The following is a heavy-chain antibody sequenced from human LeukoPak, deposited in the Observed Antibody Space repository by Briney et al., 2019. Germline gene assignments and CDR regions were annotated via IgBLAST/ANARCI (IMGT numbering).Heavy chain of an antibody. Sequence: PGGSLRLSCTASGITFNSYAMSWVRQAPGKGLEWVSGISSSGGNTYYADSAKGRFTVSRDNSKNTLYLQMNGLSAEDTAVYYCAQRGTVTRGFDYWGQGTLVTVSS. CDR1: GITFNSYA. CDR2: ISSSGGNT. D-gene: IGHD4-17*01. V-gene: IGHV3-23*01. CDR3: AQRGTVTRGFDY. J-gene: IGHJ4*02.